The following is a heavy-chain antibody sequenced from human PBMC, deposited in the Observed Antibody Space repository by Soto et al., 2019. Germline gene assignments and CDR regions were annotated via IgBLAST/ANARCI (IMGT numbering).Heavy chain of an antibody. D-gene: IGHD1-20*01. J-gene: IGHJ4*02. CDR2: IYYRGST. CDR1: GGSISNYY. Sequence: QVQLQESGPGLVKPSETLSLTCIVSGGSISNYYWSWIRQPPGKGLEWIGYIYYRGSTNYNPSLKSRVTISVATSKNQFSLKLSSVTAADTAVYYCARGGYNWNAATDYWGQGTLVTVSS. CDR3: ARGGYNWNAATDY. V-gene: IGHV4-59*01.